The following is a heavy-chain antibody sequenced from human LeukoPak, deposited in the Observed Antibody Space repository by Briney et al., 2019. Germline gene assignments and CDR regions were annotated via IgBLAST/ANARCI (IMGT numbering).Heavy chain of an antibody. D-gene: IGHD5-18*01. CDR3: ARDTGGGYSCYDC. V-gene: IGHV3-7*01. CDR1: GFTFSSYW. J-gene: IGHJ4*02. Sequence: GGSLRLSCAASGFTFSSYWMTWIRQAPGKGLEWVANIKQDGREKYYVDSVKGRFTISRDNAKNSLYLQINSLRAEDTAVYYCARDTGGGYSCYDCWGQGTLVTVSS. CDR2: IKQDGREK.